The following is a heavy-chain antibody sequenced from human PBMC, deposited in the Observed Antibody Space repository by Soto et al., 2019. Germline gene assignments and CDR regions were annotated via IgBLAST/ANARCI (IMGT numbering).Heavy chain of an antibody. Sequence: ASVKVSCKASGYTFTSYGISWVRQAPGQGLEWMGWISAYNGNTNYAQKLQGRVAMTTDTSTSTAYMELRSLRSDDTAVHYCARVQSLAQYYDFWSGSFDYWVQGTLVTVSS. CDR3: ARVQSLAQYYDFWSGSFDY. CDR1: GYTFTSYG. CDR2: ISAYNGNT. J-gene: IGHJ4*02. D-gene: IGHD3-3*01. V-gene: IGHV1-18*01.